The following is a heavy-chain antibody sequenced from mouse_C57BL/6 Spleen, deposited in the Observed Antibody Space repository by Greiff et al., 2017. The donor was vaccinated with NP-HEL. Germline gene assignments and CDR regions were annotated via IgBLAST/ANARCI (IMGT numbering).Heavy chain of an antibody. V-gene: IGHV5-6*01. CDR2: ISSGGSYT. Sequence: EVQVVESGGDLVKPGGSLKLSCAASGFTFSSYGMSWVRQTPDKRLEWVATISSGGSYTYYPDSVKGRFTISRDNAKNNLYLQMSNLKSEDTAMYYCERHPNYYGSSFYAMEYWGQGTSVTVSS. J-gene: IGHJ4*01. CDR3: ERHPNYYGSSFYAMEY. CDR1: GFTFSSYG. D-gene: IGHD1-1*01.